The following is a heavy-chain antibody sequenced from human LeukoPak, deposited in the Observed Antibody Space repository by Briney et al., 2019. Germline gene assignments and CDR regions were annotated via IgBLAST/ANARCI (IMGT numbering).Heavy chain of an antibody. Sequence: PGGSLRLSCAASGFAFSTYWMHWVRQAPGKGLVWVSRIHNDGSSTSYVDSVKGRFTISRDNAKNTLYLQMDSLRAEDTAVYYCVREARGRGQYFLDYWGQGTLVTVSS. CDR1: GFAFSTYW. CDR2: IHNDGSST. J-gene: IGHJ4*02. CDR3: VREARGRGQYFLDY. V-gene: IGHV3-74*01. D-gene: IGHD2/OR15-2a*01.